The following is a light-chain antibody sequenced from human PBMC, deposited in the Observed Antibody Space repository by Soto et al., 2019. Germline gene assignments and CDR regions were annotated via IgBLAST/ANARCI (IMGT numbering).Light chain of an antibody. J-gene: IGKJ1*01. Sequence: IVLTQSPATLSVSPGDTATLSCRANQSVSSNLAWYQQKPGQAPRLLIYGASTRATAIPARFSGSGSGTEFTSNITGRQSEDIAVNYCQQNDTWLWGTFGQGPRWKS. CDR3: QQNDTWLWGT. CDR1: QSVSSN. CDR2: GAS. V-gene: IGKV3-15*01.